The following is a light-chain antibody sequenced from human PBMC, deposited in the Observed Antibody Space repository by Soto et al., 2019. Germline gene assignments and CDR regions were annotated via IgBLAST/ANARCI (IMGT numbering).Light chain of an antibody. J-gene: IGKJ5*01. CDR1: QSISSY. CDR2: AAS. V-gene: IGKV1-39*01. Sequence: DIKMTQSPSSLSASVGDRVTITCRASQSISSYLNWYQQKPGKAPKLLIYAASSLQSGVPSRFSVSGSGTDFTLTISSLQPEDFATYYCQEAYSFPVTFGLGTRLAI. CDR3: QEAYSFPVT.